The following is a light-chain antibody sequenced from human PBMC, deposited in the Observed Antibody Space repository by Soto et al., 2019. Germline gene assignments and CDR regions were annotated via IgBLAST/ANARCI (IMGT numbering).Light chain of an antibody. CDR3: QQYYTTPFT. J-gene: IGKJ3*01. Sequence: DIVMTQSPDSLAVSLGERATINCKSSQSVLYSSKNKNYLAWYQQKPGQVPKLLIYWASTRESGVPDRFSGSGSGTDFTLTISSLRAEDVAVYYCQQYYTTPFTFGPGTKVDIK. V-gene: IGKV4-1*01. CDR2: WAS. CDR1: QSVLYSSKNKNY.